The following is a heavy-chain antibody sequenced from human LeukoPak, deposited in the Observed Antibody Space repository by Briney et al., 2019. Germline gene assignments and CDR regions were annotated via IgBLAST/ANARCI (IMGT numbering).Heavy chain of an antibody. CDR2: ISSDGSSK. CDR3: ARGGRTYFQH. Sequence: PGGSLRLSCAASGFTFTSYDIHWVRQAPGKGLEWVAVISSDGSSKYYADSVKGRFTISRDNSKNTLYLQMNSLRAEDTAVYYCARGGRTYFQHWGQGTLVTVSS. J-gene: IGHJ1*01. V-gene: IGHV3-30-3*01. CDR1: GFTFTSYD.